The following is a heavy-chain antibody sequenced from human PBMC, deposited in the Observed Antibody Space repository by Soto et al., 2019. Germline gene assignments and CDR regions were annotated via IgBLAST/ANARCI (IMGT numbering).Heavy chain of an antibody. CDR3: AETDKFHSQSSGWANRFDS. V-gene: IGHV3-23*01. J-gene: IGHJ4*02. CDR2: ITSAGST. Sequence: EVQLLESGGDLAQPGGSLRLICAASGFTFSNYAMTCVRQSPGKGLKWVSTITSAGSTFYGDTVKGRFTISRDNSKSTLYLQMNSLGAEDTAVYYCAETDKFHSQSSGWANRFDSWGQGTLVTVSS. D-gene: IGHD6-19*01. CDR1: GFTFSNYA.